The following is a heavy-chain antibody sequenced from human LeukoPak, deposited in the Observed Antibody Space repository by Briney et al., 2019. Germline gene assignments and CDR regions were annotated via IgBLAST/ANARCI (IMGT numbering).Heavy chain of an antibody. CDR2: IYYSGST. J-gene: IGHJ4*02. CDR3: ARVNYYDSSGYRWYYFDY. V-gene: IGHV4-59*01. D-gene: IGHD3-22*01. Sequence: SETLSLTCTVSGGSINNYYWSWIRQPPGKGLEWIGYIYYSGSTNYNPSLKSRVTMSVDTSKNQFSLKLSSVTAADTAVYYCARVNYYDSSGYRWYYFDYWGQGTLVTVSS. CDR1: GGSINNYY.